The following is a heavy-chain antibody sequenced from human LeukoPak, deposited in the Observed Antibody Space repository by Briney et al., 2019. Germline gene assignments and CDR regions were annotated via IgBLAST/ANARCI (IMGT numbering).Heavy chain of an antibody. CDR1: GFTFSSYA. Sequence: GGSLRLSCAASGFTFSSYAMHWVRLAPGKGLEWVALISFDGSNKYYADSVKGRFTISRDNSKKTLYLQMNSLSAEDTAVYYCARDHVVVVVAAPSHWGQGTLATVSS. CDR3: ARDHVVVVVAAPSH. J-gene: IGHJ4*02. V-gene: IGHV3-30-3*01. CDR2: ISFDGSNK. D-gene: IGHD2-15*01.